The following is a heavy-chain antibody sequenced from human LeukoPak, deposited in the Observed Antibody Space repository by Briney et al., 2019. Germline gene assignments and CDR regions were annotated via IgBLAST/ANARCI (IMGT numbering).Heavy chain of an antibody. V-gene: IGHV4-59*11. D-gene: IGHD3-16*02. Sequence: PSETLSLTCTVSDGSISSHYWSWIRQPPGKGLEWIGYIYYSGSTNYNPSLKSRVTISVDTSKNQFSLKLSSVTAADTAVYYCARVFRGELSYYFDYWGQGTLVTVSS. CDR3: ARVFRGELSYYFDY. CDR1: DGSISSHY. CDR2: IYYSGST. J-gene: IGHJ4*02.